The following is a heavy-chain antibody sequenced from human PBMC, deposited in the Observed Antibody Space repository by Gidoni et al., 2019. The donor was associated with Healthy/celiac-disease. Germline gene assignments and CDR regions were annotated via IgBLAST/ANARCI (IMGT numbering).Heavy chain of an antibody. Sequence: QLQLQESGPGLVKPSETLSLPCTVSGGSISSSSYYWGWIRQPPGKGLEWIGSIYYSGSTYYNPSLKSRVTISVDTSKNQFSLKLSSVTAADTAVYYCARQEQYYDFWSGYPNWFDPWGQGTLVTVSS. J-gene: IGHJ5*02. CDR3: ARQEQYYDFWSGYPNWFDP. V-gene: IGHV4-39*01. D-gene: IGHD3-3*01. CDR1: GGSISSSSYY. CDR2: IYYSGST.